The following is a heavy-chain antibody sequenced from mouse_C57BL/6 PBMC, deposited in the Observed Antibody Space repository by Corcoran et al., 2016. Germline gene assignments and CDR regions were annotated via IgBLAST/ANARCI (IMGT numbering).Heavy chain of an antibody. V-gene: IGHV1-26*01. CDR3: ARWDYGNYWYFYV. Sequence: EVQLQQSGPELVKPGASVKISCKASGYTFTDYYMNWVKQSHGKSLEWIGDINPNNGGTSYNQKFKGKATLTVDKSSSTAYMELRSLTSEDSAVYYCARWDYGNYWYFYVWGTGTTVTVSS. J-gene: IGHJ1*03. CDR2: INPNNGGT. D-gene: IGHD2-1*01. CDR1: GYTFTDYY.